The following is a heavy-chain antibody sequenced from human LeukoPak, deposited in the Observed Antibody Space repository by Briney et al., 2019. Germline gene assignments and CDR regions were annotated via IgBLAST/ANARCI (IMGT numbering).Heavy chain of an antibody. J-gene: IGHJ4*02. CDR1: GFPFKGYW. CDR2: IKPDGSET. CDR3: ARDGGELWPLDE. D-gene: IGHD3-10*01. V-gene: IGHV3-7*01. Sequence: RGTLTLSCVAYGFPFKGYWMTCVRQSPGKGLDWVAKIKPDGSETNYLDSVKGRFTISRDNARDSLFLEMNNLRVDDTAVYYCARDGGELWPLDEWGQGILVTVSS.